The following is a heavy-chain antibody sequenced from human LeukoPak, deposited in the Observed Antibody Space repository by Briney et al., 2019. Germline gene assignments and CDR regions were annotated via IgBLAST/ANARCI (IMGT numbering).Heavy chain of an antibody. J-gene: IGHJ4*02. D-gene: IGHD5/OR15-5a*01. CDR3: ARDWGSVYYFDY. CDR1: GFTFSSYG. CDR2: IRYDGSNK. V-gene: IGHV3-30*02. Sequence: GGSLRLSCAASGFTFSSYGMHWVRQAPGKGLEWVAFIRYDGSNKYYADSVKGRFTISRDNSKNTLYLQMNSLRAEDTAVYYCARDWGSVYYFDYWGQGTLVTVSS.